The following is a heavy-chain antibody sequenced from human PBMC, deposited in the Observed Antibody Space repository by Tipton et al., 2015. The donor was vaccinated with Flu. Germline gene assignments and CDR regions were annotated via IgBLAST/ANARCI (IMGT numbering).Heavy chain of an antibody. CDR2: IYPSGST. Sequence: TLSLTCTVSSGSIRSTNYFCAWIRQPPGKRLELIGSIYPSGSTYYNPSLKSRVTLSVDTSKNHFSLKLRSVTAADTAVYYCARLSYYDVDLKNFYFDYWGQGALVTVSS. CDR3: ARLSYYDVDLKNFYFDY. D-gene: IGHD3-10*02. V-gene: IGHV4-39*02. J-gene: IGHJ4*02. CDR1: SGSIRSTNYF.